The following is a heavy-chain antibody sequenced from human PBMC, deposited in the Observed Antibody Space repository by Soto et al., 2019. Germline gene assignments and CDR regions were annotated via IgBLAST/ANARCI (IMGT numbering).Heavy chain of an antibody. D-gene: IGHD7-27*01. Sequence: GGSLRLFCAASGFTLSNYWMTWVRQAPGKGLEWVANINKDGSQKNYVDSVKGRFTIARENGQNSLSLQTNRLRLEDTAVYYCVSELGLPYWCQG. J-gene: IGHJ4*02. CDR1: GFTLSNYW. CDR3: VSELGLPY. V-gene: IGHV3-7*03. CDR2: INKDGSQK.